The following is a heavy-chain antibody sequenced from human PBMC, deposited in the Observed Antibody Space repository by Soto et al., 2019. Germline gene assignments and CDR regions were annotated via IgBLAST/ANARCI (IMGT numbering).Heavy chain of an antibody. CDR2: INPNSGGT. D-gene: IGHD3-3*01. CDR1: GYD. V-gene: IGHV1-2*04. Sequence: SVKVSCRVSGYDMNWVRQAPGQGIEWMGWINPNSGGTNYAQKFQGWVTMTRDTSISTAYMELSRLRSDDTAVYYCARGPYYDFWSGYPQIEGMLEFDPWGQGTLVTVSS. J-gene: IGHJ5*02. CDR3: ARGPYYDFWSGYPQIEGMLEFDP.